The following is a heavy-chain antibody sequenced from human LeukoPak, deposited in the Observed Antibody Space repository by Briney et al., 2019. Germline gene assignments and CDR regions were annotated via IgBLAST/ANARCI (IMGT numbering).Heavy chain of an antibody. D-gene: IGHD3-22*01. J-gene: IGHJ4*02. V-gene: IGHV4-59*01. CDR1: GGSISSYY. CDR3: ARDTSGYRRGSFDY. CDR2: IYYSGST. Sequence: SETLSLTCTVSGGSISSYYWSWIRQPPGKGLEWIGYIYYSGSTSYNPSLKSRVTISVDTSNNQFSLKLSSVTAADTAVYYCARDTSGYRRGSFDYWGQGTPVTASS.